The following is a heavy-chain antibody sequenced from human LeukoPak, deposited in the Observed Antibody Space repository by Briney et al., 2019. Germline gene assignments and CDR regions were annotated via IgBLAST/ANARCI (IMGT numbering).Heavy chain of an antibody. CDR1: GFTFSSYS. Sequence: GGSLRLSCAASGFTFSSYSMNWVRQAPGKGLEWVSYISSSSSTIYYADSVKGRFTISRDNAKNSLYLQMNSLRAEDTAVYYCARGAVRDGYNNDYWGQGTLVTVSS. D-gene: IGHD5-12*01. CDR2: ISSSSSTI. CDR3: ARGAVRDGYNNDY. V-gene: IGHV3-48*01. J-gene: IGHJ4*02.